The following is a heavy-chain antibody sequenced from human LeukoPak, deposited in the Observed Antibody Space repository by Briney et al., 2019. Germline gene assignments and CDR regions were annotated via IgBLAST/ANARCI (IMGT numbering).Heavy chain of an antibody. CDR2: VDPEAGET. V-gene: IGHV1-69-2*01. CDR3: ATGFGYYFDY. Sequence: ASVKVSCKVSRYTFTDYYMHWVHQAPGKGLEWMGLVDPEAGETIHAEKFQGRVTITADTSTDTAYIELSSLRSEDTAVYYCATGFGYYFDYWGQGTLVTVSS. D-gene: IGHD3-10*01. CDR1: RYTFTDYY. J-gene: IGHJ4*02.